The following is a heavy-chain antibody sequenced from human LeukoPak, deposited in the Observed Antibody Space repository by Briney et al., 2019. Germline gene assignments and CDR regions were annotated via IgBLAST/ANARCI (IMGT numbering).Heavy chain of an antibody. D-gene: IGHD6-19*01. Sequence: GGSLRLSCSASGFTFSNYAMNWVRQAPGKGLEWVSAFTGSGGSTYYADSVKGRFTISRDNSKNTLFLQMNSLRAEDTAVYYCAKARGSGYYSSFDLWGRGTLVTVSS. CDR1: GFTFSNYA. J-gene: IGHJ2*01. CDR2: FTGSGGST. V-gene: IGHV3-23*01. CDR3: AKARGSGYYSSFDL.